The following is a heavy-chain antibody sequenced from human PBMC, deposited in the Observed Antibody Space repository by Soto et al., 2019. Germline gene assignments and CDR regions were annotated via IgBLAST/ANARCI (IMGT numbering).Heavy chain of an antibody. Sequence: SETLSLTCTFSGGSISSSSYYWGWIRQPPGKGLEWIGSIYYSGSTYYNPSLKSRVTISVDTSKNQFSLKLSSVTAADTAVYYCAREGNYGMDVWGQGTTVTVSS. CDR2: IYYSGST. CDR1: GGSISSSSYY. V-gene: IGHV4-39*02. CDR3: AREGNYGMDV. J-gene: IGHJ6*02.